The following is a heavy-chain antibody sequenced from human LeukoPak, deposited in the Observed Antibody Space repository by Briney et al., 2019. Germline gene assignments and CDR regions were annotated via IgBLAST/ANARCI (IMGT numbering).Heavy chain of an antibody. D-gene: IGHD2-21*02. CDR1: GYSFTSYW. V-gene: IGHV5-51*01. CDR3: ARRGDSVFRID. J-gene: IGHJ4*02. Sequence: GESLKISCKGSGYSFTSYWIGWVRHMPGKGLEWMGILYPDDSDTRYSPSFQGQVTISADKSISTAYLQWNSLEASDSAIYYCARRGDSVFRIDWGQGTLVTVSS. CDR2: LYPDDSDT.